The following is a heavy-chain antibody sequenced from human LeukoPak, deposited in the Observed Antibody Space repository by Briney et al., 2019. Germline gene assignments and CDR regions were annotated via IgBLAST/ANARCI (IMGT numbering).Heavy chain of an antibody. J-gene: IGHJ4*02. CDR2: INPSGGST. D-gene: IGHD1-26*01. CDR1: GYTFTSYY. CDR3: ARGLVGATLGYCFDY. V-gene: IGHV1-46*01. Sequence: GASVKVSFKASGYTFTSYYMHWVRQAPGQGLERMGIINPSGGSTSYAQKFQGRVTITRDTATSTVYMELSSLSSEDTAVYYCARGLVGATLGYCFDYWGQGTLVTVSS.